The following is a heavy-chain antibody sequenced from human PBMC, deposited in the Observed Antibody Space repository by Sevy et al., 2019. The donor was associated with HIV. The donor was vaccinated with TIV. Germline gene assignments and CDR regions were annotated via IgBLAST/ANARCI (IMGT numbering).Heavy chain of an antibody. D-gene: IGHD2-15*01. CDR1: GFTFGNYA. CDR3: VKARGGTNYNWFNP. Sequence: GGSLRLSCSASGFTFGNYAMHWVRQAPGKGLEYVSSISDNGGSTYYTDSVKGRFTICRDNSKNTLYLQMTILGADDTAVYHCVKARGGTNYNWFNPWGQGTLVTVSS. V-gene: IGHV3-64D*06. CDR2: ISDNGGST. J-gene: IGHJ5*02.